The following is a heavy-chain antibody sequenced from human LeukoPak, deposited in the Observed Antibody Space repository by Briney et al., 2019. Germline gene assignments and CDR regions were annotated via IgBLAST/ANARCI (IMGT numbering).Heavy chain of an antibody. CDR1: GFTFSTSG. Sequence: PGRSLRLSCAASGFTFSTSGMHWVRQAPGKGLEWVAFIRYDGSNKYYADSVKGRFTISRDNSKNTLFLQMNSLRAEDTAVYYCVKGGSGSYYSAFDDWGQGTLVTVSS. J-gene: IGHJ4*02. D-gene: IGHD3-10*01. CDR2: IRYDGSNK. CDR3: VKGGSGSYYSAFDD. V-gene: IGHV3-30*02.